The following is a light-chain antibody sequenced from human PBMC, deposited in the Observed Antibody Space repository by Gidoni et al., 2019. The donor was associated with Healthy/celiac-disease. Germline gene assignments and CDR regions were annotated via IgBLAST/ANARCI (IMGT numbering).Light chain of an antibody. J-gene: IGKJ3*01. Sequence: EIVLTQSPATLSVSPEERATLSCRSSQSVSSNLAWYQQKPGQAPSLLIYGASTRASGIPARFSGSGSGTDFTLTISSLQSEDFAVYYCQQYNNRPRTFGPGTKVDIK. V-gene: IGKV3-15*01. CDR2: GAS. CDR1: QSVSSN. CDR3: QQYNNRPRT.